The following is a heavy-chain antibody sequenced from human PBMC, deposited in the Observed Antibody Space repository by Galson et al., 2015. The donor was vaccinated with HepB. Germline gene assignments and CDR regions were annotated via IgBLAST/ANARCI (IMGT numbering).Heavy chain of an antibody. CDR3: ARDRYDILTGYYDTRDAFDI. D-gene: IGHD3-9*01. V-gene: IGHV3-21*01. Sequence: SLRLSCAASGFTFSSYSMNWVRQAPGKGLEWVSSISSSSSYIYYADSVKGRFTISRDNAKNSLYLQMNSLRAEDTAVYYCARDRYDILTGYYDTRDAFDIWGQGTMVTVSS. CDR2: ISSSSSYI. J-gene: IGHJ3*02. CDR1: GFTFSSYS.